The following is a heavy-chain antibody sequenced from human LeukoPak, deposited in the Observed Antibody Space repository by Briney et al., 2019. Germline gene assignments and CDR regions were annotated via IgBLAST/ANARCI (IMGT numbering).Heavy chain of an antibody. J-gene: IGHJ4*02. Sequence: GGSLRLSCAASGFTFSDYYMSWIRQAPGKGLEWVSAISSSGSSTYYADSVKGRFTISRDNSKNTLYLQVNSLSAEDTAVYYCAKHSGTERPQSMIIVVTGRYYFDCWGQGTLVTVSS. CDR3: AKHSGTERPQSMIIVVTGRYYFDC. D-gene: IGHD3-22*01. CDR2: ISSSGSST. V-gene: IGHV3-23*01. CDR1: GFTFSDYY.